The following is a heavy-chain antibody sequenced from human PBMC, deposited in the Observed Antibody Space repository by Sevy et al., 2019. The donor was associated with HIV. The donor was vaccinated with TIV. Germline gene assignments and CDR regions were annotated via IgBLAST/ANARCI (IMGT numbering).Heavy chain of an antibody. J-gene: IGHJ4*02. Sequence: GSLRLSCTVSGGSITSLYWNWIRQPPGKGLEWIANIYYNGHINYNPSLKSRVTLSLDKSKNQFSLRLGSVTAADTAMYYCAGENAWGRGYSWGQGTLVTVSS. CDR1: GGSITSLY. CDR2: IYYNGHI. V-gene: IGHV4-59*11. CDR3: AGENAWGRGYS. D-gene: IGHD1-26*01.